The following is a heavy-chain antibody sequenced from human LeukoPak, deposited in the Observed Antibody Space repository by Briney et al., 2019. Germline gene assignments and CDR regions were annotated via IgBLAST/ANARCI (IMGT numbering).Heavy chain of an antibody. J-gene: IGHJ4*02. D-gene: IGHD2-15*01. Sequence: SETLSLTCTVSGGSISSGSYYWSWIRQPAGKGLEWIGRIYTSGSTNYNPSLKSRVTISVDTSKNQFSLKLSSVTAADTAVHYCARTNKPEVAATEGYFDYWGQGTLVTVSS. V-gene: IGHV4-61*02. CDR3: ARTNKPEVAATEGYFDY. CDR2: IYTSGST. CDR1: GGSISSGSYY.